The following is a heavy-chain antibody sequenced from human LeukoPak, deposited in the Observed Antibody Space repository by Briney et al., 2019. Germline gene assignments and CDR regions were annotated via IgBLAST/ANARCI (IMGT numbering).Heavy chain of an antibody. CDR1: GGTFSGYA. V-gene: IGHV1-69*13. CDR3: ARSGGPVVSLFSSGYYRAYYYYYMDV. Sequence: SVKVSCKASGGTFSGYAISWVRQAPGQGLEWMGGIIPIFGTANYAQKFQGSVTITADESTSTAYMELSSLRSEDTAVYYCARSGGPVVSLFSSGYYRAYYYYYMDVWGKGTTVTVSS. J-gene: IGHJ6*03. D-gene: IGHD3-3*01. CDR2: IIPIFGTA.